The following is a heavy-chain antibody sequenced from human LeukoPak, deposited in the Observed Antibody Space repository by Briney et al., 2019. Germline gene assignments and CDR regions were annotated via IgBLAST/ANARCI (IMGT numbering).Heavy chain of an antibody. CDR3: ARVIRRGSRPSDY. CDR2: INHSGST. CDR1: GGSFSGYY. J-gene: IGHJ4*02. D-gene: IGHD1-26*01. V-gene: IGHV4-34*01. Sequence: SETLSLTCAVYGGSFSGYYWSWIRQPPGKGLEWIGEINHSGSTNYNPSLKSRVTISVDTSKNQFSLKLSSVTAADTAVYHCARVIRRGSRPSDYWGQGTLVTVSS.